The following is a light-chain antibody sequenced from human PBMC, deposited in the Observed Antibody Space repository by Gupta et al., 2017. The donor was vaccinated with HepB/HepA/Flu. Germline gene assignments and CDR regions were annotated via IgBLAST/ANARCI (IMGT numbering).Light chain of an antibody. Sequence: EIVLTQSPGTLSLSPGERGTLSCRASQSVGSDYLAWYQQKPGQVPRLLIYGASTRATGIPDRFSGSVSGTDFTLTINRLEPEDFAVYYCQQDCSSPYTFGQGTQMEIK. J-gene: IGKJ2*01. V-gene: IGKV3-20*01. CDR1: QSVGSDY. CDR2: GAS. CDR3: QQDCSSPYT.